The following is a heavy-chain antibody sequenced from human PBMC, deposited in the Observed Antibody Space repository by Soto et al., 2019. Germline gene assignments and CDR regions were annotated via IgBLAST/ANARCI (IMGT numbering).Heavy chain of an antibody. Sequence: XEFLKISCEASGYSFTSYWIGWVRQIPGKGLEWMGIIHPGDSDTKYSPSFQGQVTISVDKSITTAYLQWSSLKASDTAMYYCARTPGPEVAASLEYYYFSGMDVWGQGTTVTVSS. D-gene: IGHD2-15*01. CDR2: IHPGDSDT. CDR3: ARTPGPEVAASLEYYYFSGMDV. J-gene: IGHJ6*02. V-gene: IGHV5-51*01. CDR1: GYSFTSYW.